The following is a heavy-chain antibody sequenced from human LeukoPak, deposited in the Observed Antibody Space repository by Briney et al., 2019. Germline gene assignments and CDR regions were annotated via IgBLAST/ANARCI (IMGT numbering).Heavy chain of an antibody. Sequence: PGGTLSLSCEGSGFTFSTYYMSWVRQAPGKGLEWVANIKHDGSEKFYVDSVKGRFTVSRDNDKNSVFLQMNSLRADESAVYYCASGSSTWSTMGLYFDHWGQGALVTVSS. CDR3: ASGSSTWSTMGLYFDH. D-gene: IGHD6-13*01. J-gene: IGHJ4*02. CDR1: GFTFSTYY. V-gene: IGHV3-7*01. CDR2: IKHDGSEK.